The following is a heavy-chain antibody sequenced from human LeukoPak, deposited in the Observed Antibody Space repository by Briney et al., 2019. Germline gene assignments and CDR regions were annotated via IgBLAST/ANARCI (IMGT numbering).Heavy chain of an antibody. CDR3: ARCDSSGYSPYYFDY. D-gene: IGHD3-22*01. V-gene: IGHV1-69*05. CDR1: GGTFSSYA. Sequence: ASVKVSCKASGGTFSSYAISWVRQAPGQGLEWMGGIIPIFSTANYAQKFQGGVTITTDESTSTAYMELSSLRSEDTAVYYCARCDSSGYSPYYFDYWGQGTLVTVSS. CDR2: IIPIFSTA. J-gene: IGHJ4*02.